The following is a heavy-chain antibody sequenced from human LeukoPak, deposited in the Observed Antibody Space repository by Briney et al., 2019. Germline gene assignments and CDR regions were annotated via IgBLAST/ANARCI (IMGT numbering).Heavy chain of an antibody. CDR3: ARSLLVAAGTEANFDY. Sequence: SETLSLTCTVSNGSISNYYWSWSWIRQPAGKGLEWIGRIYLSGSTNYNPSLKSRVTMSVDTSKNQFSLKLKSVTAADTAVYYCARSLLVAAGTEANFDYWGQGSLVTVSS. CDR1: NGSISNYY. V-gene: IGHV4-4*07. CDR2: IYLSGST. D-gene: IGHD6-13*01. J-gene: IGHJ4*02.